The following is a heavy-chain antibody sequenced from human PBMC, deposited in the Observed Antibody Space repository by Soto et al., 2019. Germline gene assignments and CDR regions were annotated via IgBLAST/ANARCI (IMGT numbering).Heavy chain of an antibody. CDR2: IYYSGST. Sequence: SETLSLTCTVSGGSISSYYWSWIRQPPGKGLEWIGYIYYSGSTNYNPSLKSRVTISVDTSKNQFSLKLSSVTAADTAVYYCARSRAWLRLYLDYWGQGTLVTVSS. V-gene: IGHV4-59*01. D-gene: IGHD5-12*01. CDR3: ARSRAWLRLYLDY. CDR1: GGSISSYY. J-gene: IGHJ4*02.